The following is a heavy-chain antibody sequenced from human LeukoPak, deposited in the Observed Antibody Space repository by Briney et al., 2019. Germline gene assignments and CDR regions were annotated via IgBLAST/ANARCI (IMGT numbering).Heavy chain of an antibody. CDR1: GFIFTDYW. Sequence: PGGSLRLSCAATGFIFTDYWMHWVRQVPGKGLVWVSIINTDTRGTYYADSVKGRFTISRDNAKSTLYLQMDSLRAEDTAVYYCERAGAYHFDNWGQGTLVTVSS. D-gene: IGHD3-16*01. J-gene: IGHJ4*02. V-gene: IGHV3-74*01. CDR2: INTDTRGT. CDR3: ERAGAYHFDN.